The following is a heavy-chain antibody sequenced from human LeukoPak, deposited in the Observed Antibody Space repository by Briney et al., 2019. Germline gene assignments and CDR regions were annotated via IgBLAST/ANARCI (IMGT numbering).Heavy chain of an antibody. CDR2: ISAYNGNT. D-gene: IGHD3-22*01. V-gene: IGHV1-18*01. CDR1: GYTFTSYG. Sequence: GASVKVSCKASGYTFTSYGISWVRQAPGQGLEWMGWISAYNGNTNYAQKLQGRVTMTTDTSTSTAYMELRSLRSDDTAAYYCARTDGITMIVVDAFDIWGQGTMVTVSS. J-gene: IGHJ3*02. CDR3: ARTDGITMIVVDAFDI.